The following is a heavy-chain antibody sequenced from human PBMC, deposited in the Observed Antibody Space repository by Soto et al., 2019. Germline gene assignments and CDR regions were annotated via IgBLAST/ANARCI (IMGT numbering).Heavy chain of an antibody. Sequence: EVQLVESGGGLVQPGGSLRLSCAVSGFTFNTYWMSWARQAPGKGLEWLANIKQDGSVKNYVDSVKGRFTISRDNAENSLYLQMGGLRAEDTAVYYCGRGGWSVDYWGQGALVIVSS. D-gene: IGHD2-8*01. CDR2: IKQDGSVK. J-gene: IGHJ4*02. V-gene: IGHV3-7*04. CDR3: GRGGWSVDY. CDR1: GFTFNTYW.